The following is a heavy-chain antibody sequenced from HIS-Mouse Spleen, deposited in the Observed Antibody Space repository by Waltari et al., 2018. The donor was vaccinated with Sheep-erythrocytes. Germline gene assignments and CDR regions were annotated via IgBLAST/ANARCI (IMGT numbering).Heavy chain of an antibody. Sequence: QVQLVQSGAEVKKPGASVKVSCKASGYTFTSYGISLGRQAPGQGLEWLGWISAYNVNTTADPKLQGRVTMTTDTATSTAYMELRSLRSDDTAVYYCARLPGSWYVDYWGQGTLVTVSS. CDR1: GYTFTSYG. CDR3: ARLPGSWYVDY. CDR2: ISAYNVNT. D-gene: IGHD6-13*01. J-gene: IGHJ4*02. V-gene: IGHV1-18*01.